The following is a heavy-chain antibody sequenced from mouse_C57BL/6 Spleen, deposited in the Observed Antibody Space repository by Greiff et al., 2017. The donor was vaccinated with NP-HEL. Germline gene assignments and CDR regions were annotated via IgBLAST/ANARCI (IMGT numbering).Heavy chain of an antibody. V-gene: IGHV1-52*01. CDR1: GYTFTSYW. Sequence: QVQLQQPGAELVRPGSSVKLSCKASGYTFTSYWMHWVKQRPIQGLEWIGNIDPSDSETHYNQKFKDKATLTVDKSSSTAYMQLSSLTSEDSAVYYCARSEGNYDAMDYWGQGTSVTVSS. D-gene: IGHD2-1*01. CDR2: IDPSDSET. CDR3: ARSEGNYDAMDY. J-gene: IGHJ4*01.